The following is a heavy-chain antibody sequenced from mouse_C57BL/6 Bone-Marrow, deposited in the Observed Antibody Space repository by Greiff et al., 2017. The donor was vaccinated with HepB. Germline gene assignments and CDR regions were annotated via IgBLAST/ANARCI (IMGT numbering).Heavy chain of an antibody. CDR1: GYTFTSYW. CDR2: IYPSDSET. Sequence: VQLQQPGAELVRPGSSVKLSCKASGYTFTSYWMDWVKQRPGQGLEWIGNIYPSDSETHYNQKFKDKATLTVDKSSSTAYMQLSSLTSEDSAVYYCAREDYDGGYYAMDYWGQGTSVTVSS. CDR3: AREDYDGGYYAMDY. V-gene: IGHV1-61*01. J-gene: IGHJ4*01. D-gene: IGHD2-4*01.